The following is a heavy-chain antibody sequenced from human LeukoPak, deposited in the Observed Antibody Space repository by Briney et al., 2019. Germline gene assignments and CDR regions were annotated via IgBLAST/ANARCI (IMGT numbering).Heavy chain of an antibody. V-gene: IGHV4-59*01. Sequence: SETLSLTCTVSGGSISSYYWTWIRQPPGKGPEWIGDISYSGSTNYDPSLKSRVTISVDTSKNQFSLKLNSVTAADTAVYYCARGWRDWFDPWGQGTLVTVSS. CDR2: ISYSGST. J-gene: IGHJ5*02. CDR3: ARGWRDWFDP. CDR1: GGSISSYY. D-gene: IGHD2-15*01.